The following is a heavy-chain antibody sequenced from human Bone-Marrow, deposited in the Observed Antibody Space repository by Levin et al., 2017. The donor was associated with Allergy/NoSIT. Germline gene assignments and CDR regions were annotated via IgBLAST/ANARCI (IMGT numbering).Heavy chain of an antibody. CDR1: GFTFSSYS. Sequence: GGSLRLSCAASGFTFSSYSMNWVRQAPGKGLEWVSSISSSSSYIYYADSVKGRFTISRDNAKNSLYLQMNSLRAEDTAVYYCARDLTTVVTLRAFDIWGQGTMVTVSS. D-gene: IGHD4-23*01. V-gene: IGHV3-21*01. CDR3: ARDLTTVVTLRAFDI. J-gene: IGHJ3*02. CDR2: ISSSSSYI.